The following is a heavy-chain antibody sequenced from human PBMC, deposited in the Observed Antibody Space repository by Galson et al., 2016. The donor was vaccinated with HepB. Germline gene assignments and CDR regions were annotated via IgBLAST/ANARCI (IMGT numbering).Heavy chain of an antibody. CDR2: INPSGGST. J-gene: IGHJ4*02. Sequence: SVKVSCKASGYTFTSYYLHWVRQAPGQGLEWMGLINPSGGSTTYAQKFQGRVTMTRDTSTSTVYMELSSLRSEDTAVYYCARDHGSYSWREVYWGQGTLVTVSS. D-gene: IGHD1-26*01. CDR1: GYTFTSYY. CDR3: ARDHGSYSWREVY. V-gene: IGHV1-46*01.